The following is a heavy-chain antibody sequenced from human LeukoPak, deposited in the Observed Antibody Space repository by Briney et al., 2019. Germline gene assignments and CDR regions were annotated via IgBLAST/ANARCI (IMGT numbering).Heavy chain of an antibody. Sequence: GGPLRLSCAASGFTFSNAWMSWVRQAPGKGLEWVGRIKSKTDGGTTDYAAPVKGRFTISRDDSKNTLYLQMNSLKTEDTAVYYCTTDVKYSSIPVPFDYWGQGTLVTVSS. CDR3: TTDVKYSSIPVPFDY. J-gene: IGHJ4*02. D-gene: IGHD6-13*01. CDR1: GFTFSNAW. V-gene: IGHV3-15*01. CDR2: IKSKTDGGTT.